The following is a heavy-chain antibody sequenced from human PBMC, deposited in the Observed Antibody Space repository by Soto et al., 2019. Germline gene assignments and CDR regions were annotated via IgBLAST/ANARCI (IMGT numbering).Heavy chain of an antibody. J-gene: IGHJ4*02. CDR1: GFTVSSNY. CDR2: IYSVGST. Sequence: GGSLRLSCAASGFTVSSNYMSWVRQAPGKGLEWVSVIYSVGSTYYADSVKGRFTISRDNSKNTLYLQMNSLRAEDTAVYYCARDLGYCSGGSCYQYYFDYWGQGTLVTVSS. CDR3: ARDLGYCSGGSCYQYYFDY. D-gene: IGHD2-15*01. V-gene: IGHV3-53*01.